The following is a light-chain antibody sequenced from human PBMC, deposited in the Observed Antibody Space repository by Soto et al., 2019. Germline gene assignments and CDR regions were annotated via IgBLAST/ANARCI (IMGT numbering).Light chain of an antibody. J-gene: IGKJ1*01. CDR2: DAS. V-gene: IGKV1-33*01. CDR1: QDINKN. CDR3: QQYDSYSRT. Sequence: DIQMTQSPSSLSASVGDRVTITCQASQDINKNLIWYQQKPGKAPKLLIYDASDLETGVPSRFSGSGSGTEFTLTINTLQPEDFATYHCQQYDSYSRTFGQGTKVDIK.